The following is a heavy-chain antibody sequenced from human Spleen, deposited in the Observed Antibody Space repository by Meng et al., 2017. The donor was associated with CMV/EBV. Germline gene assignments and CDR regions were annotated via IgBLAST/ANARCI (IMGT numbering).Heavy chain of an antibody. CDR3: ARHANGGWYAMDV. V-gene: IGHV3-7*04. CDR1: VFIFSNYW. D-gene: IGHD3-16*01. CDR2: IRSDATER. Sequence: GESLKISCTASVFIFSNYWMSWVRQAPGKGLEWVANIRSDATERNYVDSLKGRFTISRDNAKNALYLQMNSLRVEDTAVYYCARHANGGWYAMDVWGHGTTVTVSS. J-gene: IGHJ6*02.